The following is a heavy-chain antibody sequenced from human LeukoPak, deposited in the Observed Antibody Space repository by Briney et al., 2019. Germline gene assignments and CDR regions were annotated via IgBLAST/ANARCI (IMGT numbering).Heavy chain of an antibody. CDR1: GFTFSRYW. CDR3: VSCGTTTCIIRFDH. CDR2: IKEDGSEK. J-gene: IGHJ4*02. V-gene: IGHV3-7*01. D-gene: IGHD2-2*01. Sequence: GGSLRLSCAASGFTFSRYWRNWVRQAPGKGLEWVASIKEDGSEKSYVDSVKGGFTISRDNAKNSLYLQMNSLSAEATAIYYCVSCGTTTCIIRFDHWGQGTLVTVSS.